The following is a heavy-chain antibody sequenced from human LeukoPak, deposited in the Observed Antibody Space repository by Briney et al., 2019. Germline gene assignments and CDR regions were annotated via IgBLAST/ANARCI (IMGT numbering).Heavy chain of an antibody. CDR2: LSGSGGAT. CDR3: ARGQWLVTSSFDS. V-gene: IGHV3-23*01. Sequence: GGSLRLSCAASGFTFSSYAMSWVRQAPGKGLEWVSGLSGSGGATYYTDSVKDRFIISRDNSKNILYLQMSSLRAEDTALYYCARGQWLVTSSFDSWGQGTLVTVSS. D-gene: IGHD6-19*01. J-gene: IGHJ4*02. CDR1: GFTFSSYA.